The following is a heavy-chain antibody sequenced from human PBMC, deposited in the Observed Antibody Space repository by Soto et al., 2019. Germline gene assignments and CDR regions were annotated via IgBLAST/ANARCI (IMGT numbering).Heavy chain of an antibody. V-gene: IGHV3-23*01. Sequence: EVQLLESGGGLVQPGGSLRLSCTASGFTFSSSPMAWVRQAPGKGLEWVSTINYNGANTFYADSVKGRFTISRDHSENTLYLQMSSLRAEDTAVYYCAKYNSGWYNDSWGPGTLLTVSS. D-gene: IGHD6-19*01. CDR1: GFTFSSSP. CDR2: INYNGANT. CDR3: AKYNSGWYNDS. J-gene: IGHJ4*02.